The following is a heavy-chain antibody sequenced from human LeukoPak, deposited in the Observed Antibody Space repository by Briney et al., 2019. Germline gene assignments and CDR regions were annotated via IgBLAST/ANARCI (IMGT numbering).Heavy chain of an antibody. CDR1: GFTFSSYW. Sequence: GGSLRLSCAASGFTFSSYWMSWVRQAPGKGLEWVANIKQDGSEKYYVDSVKGRFTISRDNAKNSLYLQMNSLRAEDTAVYYCARGGIAAAVAAILYWGQGTLVTVSS. CDR2: IKQDGSEK. V-gene: IGHV3-7*03. D-gene: IGHD6-13*01. J-gene: IGHJ4*02. CDR3: ARGGIAAAVAAILY.